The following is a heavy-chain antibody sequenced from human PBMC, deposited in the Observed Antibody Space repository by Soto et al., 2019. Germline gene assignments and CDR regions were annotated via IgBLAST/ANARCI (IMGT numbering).Heavy chain of an antibody. CDR1: GGTFSRYA. J-gene: IGHJ4*02. V-gene: IGHV1-69*12. CDR3: ARVFSGDYSFFFAY. D-gene: IGHD4-17*01. CDR2: IIPIFGTA. Sequence: QVQLVQSGAEVKKPGSSVKVSCKASGGTFSRYAISWVRQAPGQGLEWMGGIIPIFGTAKYAQKFQGRVTITADESTTTAYMELSILTSEDTAVYYCARVFSGDYSFFFAYWGQGTLVTVSS.